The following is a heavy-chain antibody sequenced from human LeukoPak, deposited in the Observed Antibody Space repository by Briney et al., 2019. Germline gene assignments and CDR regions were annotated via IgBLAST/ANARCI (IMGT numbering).Heavy chain of an antibody. V-gene: IGHV3-53*01. J-gene: IGHJ6*04. CDR2: TFSGGST. CDR1: GFTISNNY. D-gene: IGHD2-21*01. Sequence: GGSLRLSCAASGFTISNNYMSWARQAPGKGLEWVSITFSGGSTYYADSVKGRFTISRDNPENTLYLQMNSLRADATAVYYCSKEGDELRGYLDVWGKGTTVIVSS. CDR3: SKEGDELRGYLDV.